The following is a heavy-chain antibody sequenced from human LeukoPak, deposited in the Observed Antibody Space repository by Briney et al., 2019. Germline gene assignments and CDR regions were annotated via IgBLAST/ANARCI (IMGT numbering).Heavy chain of an antibody. J-gene: IGHJ6*02. CDR2: IWYDGSNK. CDR1: GFTFSSYG. V-gene: IGHV3-33*01. Sequence: GGSLRLSCAASGFTFSSYGMHWVRQAPGKGLEWVAVIWYDGSNKYYADSVKGRFTISRDNSKNTLYLQMNSLRAEDTAVYYCARDALGYCSSTSCPYYYYGMDVWGQGTTVTVSS. CDR3: ARDALGYCSSTSCPYYYYGMDV. D-gene: IGHD2-2*01.